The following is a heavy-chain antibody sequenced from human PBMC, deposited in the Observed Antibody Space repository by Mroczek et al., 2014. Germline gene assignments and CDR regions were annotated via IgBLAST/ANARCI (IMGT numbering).Heavy chain of an antibody. CDR2: INHSGST. V-gene: IGHV4-34*01. D-gene: IGHD7-27*01. CDR1: GGSFSGYY. CDR3: ARAPGDPRNFDY. J-gene: IGHJ4*02. Sequence: QVQLQQWGAGLLKPSETLSLTCTVYGGSFSGYYWSWIRQPPGKGLEWIGEINHSGSTNYNPSLKSRVTISVDTSKNQFSLKLSSVTAADTAVYYCARAPGDPRNFDYWGQGTLVTVSS.